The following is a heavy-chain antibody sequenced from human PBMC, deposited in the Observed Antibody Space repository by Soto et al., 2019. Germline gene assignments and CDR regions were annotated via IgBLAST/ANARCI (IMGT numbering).Heavy chain of an antibody. CDR3: AREQTFSSAPDY. CDR2: ISTSVGSI. J-gene: IGHJ4*02. CDR1: AFTCSNHA. V-gene: IGHV3-23*01. Sequence: GGSLKLSCATSAFTCSNHAMSGVRQAPGKGLQWVSVISTSVGSIYYADSVKGRFTLSRANSKDTLDLQMDSLTRDDTTVYYCAREQTFSSAPDYWGQGTLVTVSS.